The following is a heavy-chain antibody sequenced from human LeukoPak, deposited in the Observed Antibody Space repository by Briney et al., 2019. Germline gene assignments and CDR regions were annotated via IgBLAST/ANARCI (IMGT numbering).Heavy chain of an antibody. CDR2: ISSSGSTI. J-gene: IGHJ6*03. CDR1: GFTFSSYE. D-gene: IGHD3-9*01. CDR3: ARVAYYDILTGYHTGYYYYMDV. Sequence: GGSLRLSCAASGFTFSSYEMNWVRQAPGKGLEWVSYISSSGSTIYYADSVKGRFTISRDNAKNSLYLQMNSLRAEDTAVYYCARVAYYDILTGYHTGYYYYMDVWGKGTTVTISS. V-gene: IGHV3-48*03.